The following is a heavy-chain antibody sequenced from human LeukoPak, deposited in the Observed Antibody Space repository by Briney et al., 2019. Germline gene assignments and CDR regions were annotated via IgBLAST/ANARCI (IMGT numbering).Heavy chain of an antibody. D-gene: IGHD3-10*01. CDR3: AREVGFGELLSENWFDP. V-gene: IGHV1-2*02. J-gene: IGHJ5*02. CDR2: INPNSGGT. CDR1: GYTFTGYY. Sequence: ASVKVSCKASGYTFTGYYMHWVRQAPGQGLEWMGWINPNSGGTNYAQKFQGRVTMTRDTSISTAYMELSRLRSDDTAVYYCAREVGFGELLSENWFDPWGQGTLVTVSS.